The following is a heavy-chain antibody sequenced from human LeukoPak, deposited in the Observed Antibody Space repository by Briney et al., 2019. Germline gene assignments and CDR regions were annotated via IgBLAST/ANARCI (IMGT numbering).Heavy chain of an antibody. CDR3: ARVVTPRYCSTTNCYWKGWFDP. J-gene: IGHJ5*02. Sequence: ASVKVSCKASGYTFTSYDINWVRQATGQGLEWMGWMNPNSGGTNYAQKFQGRVTMTRDTSISTAYMELSRLRSDDTAVYYCARVVTPRYCSTTNCYWKGWFDPWGQGTLVTVSS. CDR2: MNPNSGGT. CDR1: GYTFTSYD. D-gene: IGHD2-2*01. V-gene: IGHV1-2*02.